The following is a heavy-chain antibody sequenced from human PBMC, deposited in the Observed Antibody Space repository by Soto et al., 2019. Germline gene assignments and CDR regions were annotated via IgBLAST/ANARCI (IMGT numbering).Heavy chain of an antibody. J-gene: IGHJ4*02. CDR1: GASISSGNYY. CDR2: ISYSGST. V-gene: IGHV4-30-4*01. D-gene: IGHD1-7*01. Sequence: QVQLQESGPGLVKPSQTLSLTCTVSGASISSGNYYWSWIGQPPGKGLEWIGLISYSGSTYYNASLKSLVTISVDTSKNQFALNLSFVTAADTAVYYCATMGTSATGLYHFDYWGQGTLVTVSS. CDR3: ATMGTSATGLYHFDY.